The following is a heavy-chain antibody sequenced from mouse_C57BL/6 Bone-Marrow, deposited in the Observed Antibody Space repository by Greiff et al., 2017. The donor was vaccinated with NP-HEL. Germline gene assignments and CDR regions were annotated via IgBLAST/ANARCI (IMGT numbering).Heavy chain of an antibody. D-gene: IGHD1-1*01. CDR2: IHPNSGST. CDR1: GYTFTGYW. CDR3: STNYYGSSYVGVAY. V-gene: IGHV1-64*01. J-gene: IGHJ3*01. Sequence: QVQLQQPGAELVKPGASVKLSCKASGYTFTGYWMHWVKQRPGQGLEWIGMIHPNSGSTNYNEKFKSKATLTVDKSSSTAYLQLSSLTSEDSAVYYCSTNYYGSSYVGVAYWGQGTLVTVSA.